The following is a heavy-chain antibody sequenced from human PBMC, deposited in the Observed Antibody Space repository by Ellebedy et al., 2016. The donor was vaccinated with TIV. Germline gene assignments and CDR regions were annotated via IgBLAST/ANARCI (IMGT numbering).Heavy chain of an antibody. CDR3: ARDQVGATRMESGFDP. J-gene: IGHJ5*02. CDR2: IYYSGST. D-gene: IGHD1-26*01. V-gene: IGHV4-59*01. CDR1: GGSISSYY. Sequence: SETLSLXCTVSGGSISSYYWSWIRQPPGKGLEWIGYIYYSGSTNYNPSFKSRVTISVDTSKNQFSLKLSSVTAADTAVYYCARDQVGATRMESGFDPWGQGTLVTVSS.